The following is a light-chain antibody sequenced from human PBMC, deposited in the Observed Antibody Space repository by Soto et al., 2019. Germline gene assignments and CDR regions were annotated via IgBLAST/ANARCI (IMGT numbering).Light chain of an antibody. CDR1: QSISNY. CDR2: GAS. CDR3: QQQAT. J-gene: IGKJ1*01. V-gene: IGKV3-11*01. Sequence: VLTQSPATLSLSLGERATLSCRASQSISNYLAWYQQKPGQAPWLLIYGASNRATGIPARFSGTGSGTDFTLTISSLEPEDFAVYYCQQQATFGQGTKVEIK.